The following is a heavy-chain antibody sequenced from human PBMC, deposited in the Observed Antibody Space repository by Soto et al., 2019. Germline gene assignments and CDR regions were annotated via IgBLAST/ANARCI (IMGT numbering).Heavy chain of an antibody. V-gene: IGHV4-39*01. CDR2: IYYSGST. CDR1: GGSISSSSYY. D-gene: IGHD5-18*01. J-gene: IGHJ5*02. CDR3: ARQQGGYSYGTGWFDP. Sequence: RASETLSLTCTVSGGSISSSSYYWGWIRQPPGKGLEWIGSIYYSGSTYYNPSLKSRVTISVGTSKNQFSLKLSSVTAADTAVYYCARQQGGYSYGTGWFDPWGQGTLVTVSS.